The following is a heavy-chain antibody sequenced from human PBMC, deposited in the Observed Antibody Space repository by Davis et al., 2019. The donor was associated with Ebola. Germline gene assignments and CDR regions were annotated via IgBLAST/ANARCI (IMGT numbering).Heavy chain of an antibody. CDR3: ARVGYYYDSSGYYTLFDY. D-gene: IGHD3-22*01. CDR1: GFTFDDYA. V-gene: IGHV3-74*01. J-gene: IGHJ4*02. CDR2: INSDGSST. Sequence: PGGSLRLSCAASGFTFDDYAMHWVRQAPGKGLVWVSRINSDGSSTSYADSVKGRFTISRDNAKNTLYLQMNSLRAEDTAVYYCARVGYYYDSSGYYTLFDYWGQGTLVTVSS.